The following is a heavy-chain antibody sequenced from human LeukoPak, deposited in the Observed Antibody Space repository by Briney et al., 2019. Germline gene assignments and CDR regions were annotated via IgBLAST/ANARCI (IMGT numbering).Heavy chain of an antibody. CDR2: INPNSGGT. CDR3: AREPPSTVRFGSGRLRGPHFDY. D-gene: IGHD4-11*01. CDR1: GYTFTGYY. V-gene: IGHV1-2*04. Sequence: ASVKVSCKASGYTFTGYYMHWVRQAPGQGLEWMGWINPNSGGTNYAQKFQGWVTMTRDTSISTAYMELSRLRSDDTAVYYCAREPPSTVRFGSGRLRGPHFDYWGQGTLVTVPS. J-gene: IGHJ4*02.